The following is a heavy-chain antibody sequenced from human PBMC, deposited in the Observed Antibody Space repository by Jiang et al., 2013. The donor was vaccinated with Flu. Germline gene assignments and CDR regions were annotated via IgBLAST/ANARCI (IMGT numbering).Heavy chain of an antibody. Sequence: SYWIGWVRQMPGKGLEWMGIIYPGDPDTRYSPSFQGQVTISADKSISTAYLQWSSLKASDTAMYYCARRGVRESGDGALHYYYYYMDVWGKGTTVTVSS. V-gene: IGHV5-51*01. D-gene: IGHD2-21*01. CDR1: SYW. J-gene: IGHJ6*03. CDR3: ARRGVRESGDGALHYYYYYMDV. CDR2: IYPGDPDT.